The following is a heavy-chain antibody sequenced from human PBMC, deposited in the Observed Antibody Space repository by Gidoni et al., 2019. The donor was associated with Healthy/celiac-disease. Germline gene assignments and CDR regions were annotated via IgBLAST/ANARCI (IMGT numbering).Heavy chain of an antibody. CDR3: ARGYSGYAGWFDP. CDR2: INSDGSST. J-gene: IGHJ5*02. Sequence: AASGFTFSSYWMHWVRQAPGKGLVWVSRINSDGSSTSYADSVKGRFTISRDNAKNTLYLQMTSLRAEDTAVYYCARGYSGYAGWFDPWGQGTLVTVSS. D-gene: IGHD5-12*01. V-gene: IGHV3-74*01. CDR1: GFTFSSYW.